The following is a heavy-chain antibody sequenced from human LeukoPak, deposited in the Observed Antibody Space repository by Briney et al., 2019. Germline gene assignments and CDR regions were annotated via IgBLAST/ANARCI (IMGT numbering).Heavy chain of an antibody. CDR1: GYTFTGYY. CDR3: ARVLIAVAHHDAFDI. V-gene: IGHV1-69*13. CDR2: IIPIFGTA. D-gene: IGHD6-19*01. J-gene: IGHJ3*02. Sequence: SVKVSCKASGYTFTGYYMHWVRQAPGQGLEWMGGIIPIFGTANYAQKFQGRVTITADESTSTAYMELSSLRSEDTAVYYCARVLIAVAHHDAFDIWGQGTMVTVSS.